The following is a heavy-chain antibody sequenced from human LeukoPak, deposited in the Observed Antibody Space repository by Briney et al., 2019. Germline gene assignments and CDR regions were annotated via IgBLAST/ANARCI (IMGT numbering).Heavy chain of an antibody. Sequence: GALRLSCAASGFMFSNYGMHWVRPAPGKGLEYVAAIDSYGGSTYYANSVKGRFIISRDNSKNTLYLQMGSLRPEDMAVYYCVREVGSSSWNFYFQHWGQGTLVTVSS. CDR1: GFMFSNYG. D-gene: IGHD6-13*01. V-gene: IGHV3-64*01. CDR2: IDSYGGST. J-gene: IGHJ1*01. CDR3: VREVGSSSWNFYFQH.